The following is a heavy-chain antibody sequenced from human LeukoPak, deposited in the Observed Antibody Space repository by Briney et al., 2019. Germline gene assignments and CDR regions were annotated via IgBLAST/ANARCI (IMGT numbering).Heavy chain of an antibody. D-gene: IGHD2-2*01. CDR2: MNPNSGNT. V-gene: IGHV1-8*03. CDR1: GYTFTSYD. CDR3: ARGGIVVVPAATWRDYMDV. Sequence: GASVKVSCKASGYTFTSYDINWVRQTTGQGLEWMGWMNPNSGNTGYAQKFQGRVTITRNTSISTAYMELSSLRSEDTAVYYCARGGIVVVPAATWRDYMDVWGKGTTVTVSS. J-gene: IGHJ6*03.